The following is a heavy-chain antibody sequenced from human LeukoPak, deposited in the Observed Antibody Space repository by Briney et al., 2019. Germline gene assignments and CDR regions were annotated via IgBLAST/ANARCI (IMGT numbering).Heavy chain of an antibody. CDR2: IRSKAYGGTT. J-gene: IGHJ4*02. CDR1: GFTFGDYA. D-gene: IGHD3-3*01. Sequence: GGSLRLSCTASGFTFGDYAMSWVRQAPGKGLEWVGFIRSKAYGGTTEYAASVKGRFTISRDDSKSIAYPQMNSLKTEDIAVYYCTRDADFWSGYLAAGPDYWGQGTLVTVSS. V-gene: IGHV3-49*04. CDR3: TRDADFWSGYLAAGPDY.